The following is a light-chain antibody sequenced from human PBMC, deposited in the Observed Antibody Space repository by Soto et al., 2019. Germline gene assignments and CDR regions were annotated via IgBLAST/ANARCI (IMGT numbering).Light chain of an antibody. CDR1: SSDIGGYNY. V-gene: IGLV2-8*01. CDR2: EVN. Sequence: QSALTQPPSASGSPGQSVTISCTGTSSDIGGYNYVSWYQQHPGKAPKLMIYEVNKRPSGVPDRFSGSKSGNTASLTVSGLQAEDEADYYCSSYAGIEARVFGGGTKRTVL. CDR3: SSYAGIEARV. J-gene: IGLJ3*02.